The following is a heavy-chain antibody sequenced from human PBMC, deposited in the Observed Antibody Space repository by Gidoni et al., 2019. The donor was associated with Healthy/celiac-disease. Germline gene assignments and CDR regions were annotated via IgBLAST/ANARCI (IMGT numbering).Heavy chain of an antibody. Sequence: EVQLVESGGGLVQPGGSLRLSCASSGFTFRSYWMHWVRQAPGKGLVWVSRINSDGSSTSYADSVKGRFTISRDNAKNTLYLQMNSLRAEDTAVYYCARVNTGGYYDFWSGYYDYWGQGTLVTVSS. CDR1: GFTFRSYW. D-gene: IGHD3-3*01. CDR3: ARVNTGGYYDFWSGYYDY. J-gene: IGHJ4*02. CDR2: INSDGSST. V-gene: IGHV3-74*01.